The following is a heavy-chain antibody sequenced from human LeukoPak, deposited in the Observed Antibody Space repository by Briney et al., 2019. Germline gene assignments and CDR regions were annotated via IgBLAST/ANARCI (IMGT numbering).Heavy chain of an antibody. D-gene: IGHD6-19*01. CDR1: GGSFSGYY. V-gene: IGHV4-34*01. Sequence: SETLSLTCAVYGGSFSGYYWGWIRQPPGKGLEWIGEINHSGSTNYNPSLKSRVTISVGTSKNQFSLKLSSVTAADTAVYYCARIMYSSGWSRGYYYYGMDVWGQGTTVTVSS. J-gene: IGHJ6*02. CDR2: INHSGST. CDR3: ARIMYSSGWSRGYYYYGMDV.